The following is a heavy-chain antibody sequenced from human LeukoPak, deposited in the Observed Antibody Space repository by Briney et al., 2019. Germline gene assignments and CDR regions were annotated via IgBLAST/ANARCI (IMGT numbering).Heavy chain of an antibody. CDR2: TRNKANSYTT. J-gene: IGHJ4*02. CDR3: ARDSGSSGWYWSFDY. Sequence: GWSLRLSWAASGITFSDAWMSWVRQAPGKGLEWVGRTRNKANSYTTEYAASVKGRFTISRDDSKNSLYLQMNSLKTEDTAVYYCARDSGSSGWYWSFDYWGQGTLVTVSS. CDR1: GITFSDAW. V-gene: IGHV3-72*01. D-gene: IGHD6-19*01.